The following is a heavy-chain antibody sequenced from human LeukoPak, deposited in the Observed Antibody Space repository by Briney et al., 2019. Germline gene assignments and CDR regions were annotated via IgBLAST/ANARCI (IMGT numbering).Heavy chain of an antibody. CDR2: IYHSGST. J-gene: IGHJ4*02. CDR3: ARGRKDGGNPADY. D-gene: IGHD4-23*01. V-gene: IGHV4-30-2*01. CDR1: GGSISSGGYS. Sequence: SQTLSLTCAVSGGSISSGGYSWSWIRQPPGKGLEWIGYIYHSGSTYYNPSLKSRVTMSVDRSKNQFSLKLSSVTAADTAVYYCARGRKDGGNPADYWGQGTLVTVSS.